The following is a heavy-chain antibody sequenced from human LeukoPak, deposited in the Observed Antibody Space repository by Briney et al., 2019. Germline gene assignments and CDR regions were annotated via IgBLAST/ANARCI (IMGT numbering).Heavy chain of an antibody. CDR3: ARDYGAAGPGMDV. Sequence: ASVKVSCKASGGTFSSYAISWVRQAPGQGLEWIGGIIPIFGTANYAQKFQGRVTITADESTSTAYMELSSLRSEDTAVYYCARDYGAAGPGMDVWGKGTTVTVSS. J-gene: IGHJ6*04. CDR2: IIPIFGTA. D-gene: IGHD4-17*01. V-gene: IGHV1-69*01. CDR1: GGTFSSYA.